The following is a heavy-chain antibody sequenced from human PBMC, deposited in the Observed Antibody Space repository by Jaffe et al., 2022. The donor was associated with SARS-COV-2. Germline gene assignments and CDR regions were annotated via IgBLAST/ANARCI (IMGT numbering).Heavy chain of an antibody. Sequence: EVQLVESGGGLVQPGGSLRLSCAASGFSFSSYGMSWVRQAPGKGLEWVSYISSGISTIYYADSVKGRFTISRDNAKNSLYLEMNSLRDEDTAVYYCATGSPAAMTQPGYYFGSWGQGTLVTVSS. CDR3: ATGSPAAMTQPGYYFGS. CDR2: ISSGISTI. CDR1: GFSFSSYG. D-gene: IGHD5-18*01. J-gene: IGHJ4*02. V-gene: IGHV3-48*02.